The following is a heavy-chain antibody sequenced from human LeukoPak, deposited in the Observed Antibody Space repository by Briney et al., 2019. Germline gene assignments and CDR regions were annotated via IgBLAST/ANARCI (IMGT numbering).Heavy chain of an antibody. CDR1: GFTFSTYG. J-gene: IGHJ4*02. V-gene: IGHV3-23*01. CDR2: ISGSGSST. Sequence: PGGSLRLSCAASGFTFSTYGMSWVRQAPGKGLEWVSAISGSGSSTYSADSVKGRFTISSDNYKNTLYLQMNSLRAEDTAVYYCAKAGAVAGSFYFDYWGQGTLVTVSS. CDR3: AKAGAVAGSFYFDY. D-gene: IGHD6-19*01.